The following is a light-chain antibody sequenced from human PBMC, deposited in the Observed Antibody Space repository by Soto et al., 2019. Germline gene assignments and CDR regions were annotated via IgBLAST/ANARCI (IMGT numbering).Light chain of an antibody. CDR1: QTVNSD. Sequence: EIVMTQSPATLSVSAGERATLSCRASQTVNSDLSCYQQKPGQAALLLMYGASTRATGIPARLIGSGSGTEFTPTISSLQSEDFAVYYCQQYNNWPRTFGQGTKVDI. CDR2: GAS. J-gene: IGKJ1*01. CDR3: QQYNNWPRT. V-gene: IGKV3-15*01.